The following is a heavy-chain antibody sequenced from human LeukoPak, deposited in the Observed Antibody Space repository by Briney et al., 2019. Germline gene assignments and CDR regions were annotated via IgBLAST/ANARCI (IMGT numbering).Heavy chain of an antibody. CDR3: AKDMGIVVEPAAVGIDY. V-gene: IGHV3-9*02. D-gene: IGHD2-2*03. J-gene: IGHJ4*02. CDR2: ISQNGGSI. Sequence: SPRLSCAASGFTSADYTMHWVWQTPGKGLECVSRISQNGGSIGYADSVKRRFTISRDKEKNSMYLHMNSLTAEETGLYYCAKDMGIVVEPAAVGIDYWGQGTLVTVSS. CDR1: GFTSADYT.